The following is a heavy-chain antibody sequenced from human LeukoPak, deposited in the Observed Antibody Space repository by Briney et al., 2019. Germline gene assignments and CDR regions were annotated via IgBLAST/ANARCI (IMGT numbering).Heavy chain of an antibody. V-gene: IGHV3-66*01. CDR2: IETGGST. J-gene: IGHJ6*02. CDR1: GFSVRSNY. Sequence: GGSLILSCAASGFSVRSNYMSWVRQAPGKGLEYVSSIETGGSTHYSDSVKGRFTISRDTSKNNLYLQMHSLRAEDTAAYYCARDRGFFGEPDFYYAMDVWGQGTTVTVSS. D-gene: IGHD3-10*01. CDR3: ARDRGFFGEPDFYYAMDV.